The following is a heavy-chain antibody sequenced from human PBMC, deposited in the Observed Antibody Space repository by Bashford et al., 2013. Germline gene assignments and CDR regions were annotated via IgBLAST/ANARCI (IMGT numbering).Heavy chain of an antibody. V-gene: IGHV1-18*01. J-gene: IGHJ3*02. CDR3: AGWRGDAFDM. CDR1: GYTFTNYG. Sequence: ASVKVSCRASGYTFTNYGINWVRQAPGQGLEWVGGISAYNGQTNYAQNFQGRVTVTTDKATSTAYMELRSLRSDDTAVYYCAGWRGDAFDMWGQGTMVTVSS. CDR2: ISAYNGQT. D-gene: IGHD2-15*01.